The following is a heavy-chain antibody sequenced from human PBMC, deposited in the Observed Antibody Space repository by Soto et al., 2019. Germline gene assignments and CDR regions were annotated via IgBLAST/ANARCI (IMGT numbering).Heavy chain of an antibody. J-gene: IGHJ4*02. Sequence: QVQLQESGPGLVKPSETLSLTCTVSGGSISTYYWSWIRQPPGKGLEWTGYIYYNGRTNYNPSLESRVTRSLDTSKSQFSLTLSSVSAADTAVYYCARDGSGYDFWSGPYFFDYWGPGTLVTVSS. V-gene: IGHV4-59*01. CDR1: GGSISTYY. CDR2: IYYNGRT. CDR3: ARDGSGYDFWSGPYFFDY. D-gene: IGHD3-3*01.